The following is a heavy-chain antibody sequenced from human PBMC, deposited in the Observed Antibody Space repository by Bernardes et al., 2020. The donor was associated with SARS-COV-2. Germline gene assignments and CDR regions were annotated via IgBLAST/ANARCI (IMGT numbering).Heavy chain of an antibody. CDR3: AAGFRPYYDILPYGMDV. J-gene: IGHJ6*02. Sequence: SVKVSCKASGFTFTSSAMQWVRQARGQRLEWIGWIVVGSGNTNYAQKFQERVTITRDMSTSTAYMELSSLRSEDTAVYYCAAGFRPYYDILPYGMDVWGQGTTVTVSS. V-gene: IGHV1-58*02. CDR2: IVVGSGNT. CDR1: GFTFTSSA. D-gene: IGHD3-9*01.